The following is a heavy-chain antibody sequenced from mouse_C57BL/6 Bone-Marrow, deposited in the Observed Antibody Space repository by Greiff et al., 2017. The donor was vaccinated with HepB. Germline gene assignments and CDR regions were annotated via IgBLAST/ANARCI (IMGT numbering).Heavy chain of an antibody. D-gene: IGHD2-2*01. V-gene: IGHV1-39*01. CDR1: GYSFTNYN. Sequence: EVKLMESGPELVKPGASVKISCKASGYSFTNYNMNWVKQSNGKSLEWIGVINPNYGTTSYNQKFKGKATLTVDQSSSTAYMQLNSLTSEDSAVYYCAKDFYYGYDGYAMDYWGQGTSVTVSS. J-gene: IGHJ4*01. CDR3: AKDFYYGYDGYAMDY. CDR2: INPNYGTT.